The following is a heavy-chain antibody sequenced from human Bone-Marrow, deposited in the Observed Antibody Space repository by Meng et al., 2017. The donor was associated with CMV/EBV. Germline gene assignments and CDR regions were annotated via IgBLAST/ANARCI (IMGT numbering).Heavy chain of an antibody. Sequence: GESLKISCAASGFTFSSYWMHWVRQAPGKGLVWVSRINSDGSSTSYADSVKGRFTISRDNAKNTLYLQMNSLRAEDTAVYYCARVNVEMATITGAFDIWGQGTMVPVSS. CDR3: ARVNVEMATITGAFDI. D-gene: IGHD5-24*01. CDR1: GFTFSSYW. J-gene: IGHJ3*02. V-gene: IGHV3-74*01. CDR2: INSDGSST.